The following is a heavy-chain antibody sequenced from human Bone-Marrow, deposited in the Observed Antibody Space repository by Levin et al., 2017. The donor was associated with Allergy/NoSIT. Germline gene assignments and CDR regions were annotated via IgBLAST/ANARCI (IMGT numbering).Heavy chain of an antibody. D-gene: IGHD4-17*01. J-gene: IGHJ4*02. Sequence: ASVKVSCKASGYTFTSYYMHWVRQAPGQGLEWMGIINPSGGSTSYAQKFQGRVTMTRDTSTSTVYMELSSLRSEDTAVYYCARGPDLIYGDYSLGHDYWGQGTLVTVSS. CDR1: GYTFTSYY. CDR2: INPSGGST. V-gene: IGHV1-46*01. CDR3: ARGPDLIYGDYSLGHDY.